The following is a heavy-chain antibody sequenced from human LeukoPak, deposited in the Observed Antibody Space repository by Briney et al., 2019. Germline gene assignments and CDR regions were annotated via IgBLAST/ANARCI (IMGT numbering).Heavy chain of an antibody. CDR2: ISRGGGST. Sequence: GGSLRLSCAASGFTFSSYAMSWVRRAPGKGLAWVSAISRGGGSTYYAASVKGRFTISRDNSKNTLYLQMNSLRAEDTAVYYCARRFLTGLGGNWFDPWGQGTLVTVSS. D-gene: IGHD3-16*01. CDR1: GFTFSSYA. CDR3: ARRFLTGLGGNWFDP. V-gene: IGHV3-23*01. J-gene: IGHJ5*02.